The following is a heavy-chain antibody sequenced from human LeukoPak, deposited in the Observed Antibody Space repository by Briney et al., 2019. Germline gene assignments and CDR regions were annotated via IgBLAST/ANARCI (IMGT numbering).Heavy chain of an antibody. J-gene: IGHJ4*02. CDR2: ISGSGGST. Sequence: PGGSLRLSCAASGFTFSSYAMSWVRQAPGKGLEWVSAISGSGGSTYYADSVKGRFTISRDNSKNTLYLQMNSLRAEDTAVYYCAKWEKGDYVWGSYRYSDYWGQGTLVTVSS. D-gene: IGHD3-16*02. CDR3: AKWEKGDYVWGSYRYSDY. V-gene: IGHV3-23*01. CDR1: GFTFSSYA.